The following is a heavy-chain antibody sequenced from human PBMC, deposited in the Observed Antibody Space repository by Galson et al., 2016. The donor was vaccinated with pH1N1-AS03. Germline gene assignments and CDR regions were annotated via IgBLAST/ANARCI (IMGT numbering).Heavy chain of an antibody. CDR3: ARESLYGGYYFDY. J-gene: IGHJ4*02. V-gene: IGHV3-66*01. D-gene: IGHD2-8*01. CDR1: GFTINNNY. Sequence: SLRLSCAASGFTINNNYMSWVRQAPGKGLEWVSVIYGGGDTFYADSVKGRFTISRDNSKNTVSLQMNSLRAEDTAVYFCARESLYGGYYFDYWGQGALVTVSS. CDR2: IYGGGDT.